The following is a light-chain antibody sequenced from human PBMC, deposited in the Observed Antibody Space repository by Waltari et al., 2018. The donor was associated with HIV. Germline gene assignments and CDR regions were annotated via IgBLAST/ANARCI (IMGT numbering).Light chain of an antibody. CDR2: GAS. CDR1: HMFNYN. Sequence: IVMTQSPPTLSVSPGERVTLSVTASHMFNYNLACYQQKPGQAPRLLIYGASGRAAGIPARFSGSGSGTEFTLTISSLQSEDFAVYYCQQYENWPPITFGQGTRLEIK. J-gene: IGKJ5*01. V-gene: IGKV3-15*01. CDR3: QQYENWPPIT.